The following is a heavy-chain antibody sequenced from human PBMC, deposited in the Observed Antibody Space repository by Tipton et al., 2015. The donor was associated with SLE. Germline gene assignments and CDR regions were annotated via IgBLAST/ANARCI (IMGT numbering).Heavy chain of an antibody. CDR2: IHYIGGT. V-gene: IGHV4-59*11. Sequence: TLSLTCTVSGASMSSHYWSWIRQPPGNGLEWIGYIHYIGGTSYNPSLKSRFTISVDTSKNQFSLRLSSVTAADTAVYFCASDLGGYGKSDYWGQGTLVTVSS. J-gene: IGHJ4*02. CDR1: GASMSSHY. CDR3: ASDLGGYGKSDY. D-gene: IGHD3-16*01.